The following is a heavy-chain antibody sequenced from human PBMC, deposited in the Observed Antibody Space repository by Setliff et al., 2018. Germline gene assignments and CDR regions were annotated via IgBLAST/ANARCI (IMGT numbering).Heavy chain of an antibody. D-gene: IGHD2-21*01. CDR3: ATEKFPGDWGDY. V-gene: IGHV1-18*01. CDR1: GYTFTSYA. Sequence: ASVKVSCKASGYTFTSYAMHWVRQAPGQRLEWMGWISVYNGKTKYAQKFQGRVTMTADTSTRTAYMEVTSLRSDDTAVYHCATEKFPGDWGDYWGQGTLVTVSS. CDR2: ISVYNGKT. J-gene: IGHJ4*02.